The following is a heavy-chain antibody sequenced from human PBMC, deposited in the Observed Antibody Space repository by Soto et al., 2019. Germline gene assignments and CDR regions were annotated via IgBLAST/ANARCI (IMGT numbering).Heavy chain of an antibody. J-gene: IGHJ6*02. V-gene: IGHV2-26*01. Sequence: QVTLKESGPVLVKPTETLTLTCTVSGFSLSNARMGVSWIRQPPGKALEWLAHIFSNDEKSYSTSLKSRLTISKDTSKSQVVLTMTNMDPVDTVTYYCARIYDSSGYDYYYYGMYVWGQGTTVTVSS. CDR3: ARIYDSSGYDYYYYGMYV. CDR1: GFSLSNARMG. CDR2: IFSNDEK. D-gene: IGHD3-22*01.